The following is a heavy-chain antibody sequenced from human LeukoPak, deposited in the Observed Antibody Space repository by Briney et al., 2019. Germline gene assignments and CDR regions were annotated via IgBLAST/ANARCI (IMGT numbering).Heavy chain of an antibody. D-gene: IGHD6-13*01. J-gene: IGHJ4*02. V-gene: IGHV3-30*18. CDR3: AKAAQRGGSGYSSSWYFDY. Sequence: GGSLRLSCAASGFTFNSFGMHWVRQAPGKGLEWLAVISYDGRNKYYADSVKGRFTISRDNSKNTLYLQMNSLRAEDTAVYYCAKAAQRGGSGYSSSWYFDYWGQGTLVTVSS. CDR1: GFTFNSFG. CDR2: ISYDGRNK.